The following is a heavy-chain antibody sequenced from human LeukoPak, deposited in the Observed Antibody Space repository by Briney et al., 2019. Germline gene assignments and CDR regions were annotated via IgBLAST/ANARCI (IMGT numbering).Heavy chain of an antibody. CDR3: ARVDGSEYYGSGSYPTTYWYFDL. D-gene: IGHD3-10*01. J-gene: IGHJ2*01. Sequence: SVKVSCKASGGTFSSYAISWVRQAPGQGLEWMGGIIPIFGTANYAQKFQGRVTITADESTSTAYMELSSLRSEDTAVYYCARVDGSEYYGSGSYPTTYWYFDLWGRGTLVTVSS. CDR2: IIPIFGTA. V-gene: IGHV1-69*13. CDR1: GGTFSSYA.